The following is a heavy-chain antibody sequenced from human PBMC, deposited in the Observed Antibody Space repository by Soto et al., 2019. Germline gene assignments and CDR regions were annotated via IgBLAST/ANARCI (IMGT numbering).Heavy chain of an antibody. V-gene: IGHV3-74*01. CDR2: IKPDGSWT. J-gene: IGHJ4*01. CDR3: AGYNWNSQNY. CDR1: GFTFSNAW. Sequence: GGSLRLSCAASGFTFSNAWMHWVRQAPGKGLVWVSRIKPDGSWTIHADSVKGRFTISRDNAKSMVYLQMNSLRVEDTAVYYCAGYNWNSQNYWGHGTLVTVSS. D-gene: IGHD1-7*01.